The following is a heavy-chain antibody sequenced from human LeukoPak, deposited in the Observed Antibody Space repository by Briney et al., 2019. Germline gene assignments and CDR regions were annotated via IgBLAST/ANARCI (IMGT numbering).Heavy chain of an antibody. CDR3: VSGFLQWLY. D-gene: IGHD3-3*01. CDR1: GFSFSSYW. CDR2: INPDGSNM. Sequence: GSLGLSCAASGFSFSSYWMSWVRQAPGKGLEWVANINPDGSNMLYVDSVKGRFTISRDNAKNSLYLQMNNLRAEDTAVYFCVSGFLQWLYWGQGTLVTVSS. J-gene: IGHJ4*02. V-gene: IGHV3-7*01.